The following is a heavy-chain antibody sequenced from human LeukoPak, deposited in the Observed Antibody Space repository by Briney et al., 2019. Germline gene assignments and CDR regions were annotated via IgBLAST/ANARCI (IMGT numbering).Heavy chain of an antibody. V-gene: IGHV1-69*04. Sequence: SVKVSCKASGGTFSSYAISWVRQAPGQGLEWMGRIIPILGIANYAQKFQGRVTITADKSTSTAYMELSSLRSEDTAVYYCARAKWGQWELGPFDYWGQGTLVTVSS. CDR1: GGTFSSYA. CDR3: ARAKWGQWELGPFDY. D-gene: IGHD1-26*01. CDR2: IIPILGIA. J-gene: IGHJ4*02.